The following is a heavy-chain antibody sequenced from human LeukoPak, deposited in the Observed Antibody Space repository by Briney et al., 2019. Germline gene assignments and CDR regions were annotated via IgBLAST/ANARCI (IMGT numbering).Heavy chain of an antibody. CDR2: IYYTGTTSGRT. J-gene: IGHJ4*02. CDR3: AEIPRI. D-gene: IGHD5-24*01. Sequence: SETLSLTCSVSGDDIYNHYWSWVRQPPGKEPEWIAYIYYTGTTSGRTDYNPSLQSRVSISIDTSKSQFSLRLDSVTAADTAFYYCAEIPRIWGQGILVTVSS. CDR1: GDDIYNHY. V-gene: IGHV4-59*11.